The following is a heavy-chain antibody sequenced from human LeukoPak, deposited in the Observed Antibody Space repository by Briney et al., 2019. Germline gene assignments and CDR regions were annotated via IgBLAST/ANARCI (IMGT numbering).Heavy chain of an antibody. Sequence: PGGSLRLSCAASGFTFASYAMSWVRQTPGKGLEWVSVIIGSVASTYYADSVKGRFTTSRDNSKNTLYLQMNSLRADDTAVYYCAKGGYDYVEVGYFDYWGQGTLVTVSS. D-gene: IGHD5-12*01. V-gene: IGHV3-23*01. CDR2: IIGSVAST. CDR3: AKGGYDYVEVGYFDY. J-gene: IGHJ4*02. CDR1: GFTFASYA.